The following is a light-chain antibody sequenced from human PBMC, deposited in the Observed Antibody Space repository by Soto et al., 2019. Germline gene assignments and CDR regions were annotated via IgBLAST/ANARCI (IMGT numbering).Light chain of an antibody. Sequence: QSVLTQPASVSGSPGQSITISCTGTNSDVGRYNLVSWYQQRPGQAPQVLIYEVTKRPSGVSDRFSGSKSGNTASLTISGLQAEDEADYYCAAWDDSLNGSYVLGIGTKVTV. CDR2: EVT. CDR1: NSDVGRYNL. V-gene: IGLV2-23*02. CDR3: AAWDDSLNGSYV. J-gene: IGLJ1*01.